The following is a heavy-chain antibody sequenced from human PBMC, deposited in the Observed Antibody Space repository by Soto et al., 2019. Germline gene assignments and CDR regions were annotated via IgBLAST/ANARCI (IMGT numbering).Heavy chain of an antibody. CDR3: ARGPIEARGYYYSYMDV. CDR1: GFTFSSYW. Sequence: PGGSLRLSCAASGFTFSSYWMSWVRQAPGKGLEWVANIKQDGSEKYYVDSVKGRFTISRDNAKNSLYLQMNSLRAEDTAVYYWARGPIEARGYYYSYMDVWGKGTTFT. J-gene: IGHJ6*03. CDR2: IKQDGSEK. D-gene: IGHD6-6*01. V-gene: IGHV3-7*01.